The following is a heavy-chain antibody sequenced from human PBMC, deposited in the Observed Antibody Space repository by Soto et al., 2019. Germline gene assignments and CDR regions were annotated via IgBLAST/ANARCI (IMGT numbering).Heavy chain of an antibody. CDR3: AGGGVRGVITRTRAYFYTDV. J-gene: IGHJ6*03. CDR1: GYSFTSHW. CDR2: IYPGDSDT. Sequence: PGESLKISCKGSGYSFTSHWIGWVRQMPGKGLEWMGIIYPGDSDTRYSPSFQGQVTISADKSISTAYLQWSSLKASDTAMYYCAGGGVRGVITRTRAYFYTDVWRQGTTVSVS. V-gene: IGHV5-51*01. D-gene: IGHD3-10*01.